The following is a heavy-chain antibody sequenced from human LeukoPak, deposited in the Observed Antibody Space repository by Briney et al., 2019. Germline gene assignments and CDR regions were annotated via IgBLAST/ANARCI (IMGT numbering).Heavy chain of an antibody. J-gene: IGHJ4*02. CDR1: GYTFTSYG. V-gene: IGHV1-18*01. CDR2: ISAYNRNT. Sequence: ASVKVSCKASGYTFTSYGISWVRQAPGQGLEWMGWISAYNRNTKYAQKLQGRVTTTTDTSTSTAYMELRRLRSDDTAVYYCAIDSGIYGYWGQGTLVTVSS. D-gene: IGHD1-26*01. CDR3: AIDSGIYGY.